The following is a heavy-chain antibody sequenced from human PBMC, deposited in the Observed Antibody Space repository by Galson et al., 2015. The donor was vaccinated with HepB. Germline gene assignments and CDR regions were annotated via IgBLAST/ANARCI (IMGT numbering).Heavy chain of an antibody. J-gene: IGHJ3*02. CDR1: GGTFSNFA. Sequence: SVTVSCKASGGTFSNFAISWVRQAPGQGLEWMGQIIPIFGIANYPQKFRGTVTITADESTSTAYMELSSLRSEDTAVYYCARGVMTPVVNAFDIWGQGTMVTGSS. V-gene: IGHV1-69*13. CDR2: IIPIFGIA. D-gene: IGHD2-21*02. CDR3: ARGVMTPVVNAFDI.